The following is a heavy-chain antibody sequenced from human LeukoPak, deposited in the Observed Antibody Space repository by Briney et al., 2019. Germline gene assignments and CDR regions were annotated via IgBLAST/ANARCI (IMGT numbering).Heavy chain of an antibody. V-gene: IGHV3-23*01. CDR3: AKGPPFSSTWYFDF. D-gene: IGHD6-13*01. CDR1: GFTFSSHD. Sequence: PGGSLRLSCTASGFTFSSHDLSWVRQAPGKGLEWVSSITSDGSSSFCADSVKGRFTISRDNPKNTLYLQMNRLRAEDTAVYYCAKGPPFSSTWYFDFWAQGALVTVSS. CDR2: ITSDGSSS. J-gene: IGHJ4*02.